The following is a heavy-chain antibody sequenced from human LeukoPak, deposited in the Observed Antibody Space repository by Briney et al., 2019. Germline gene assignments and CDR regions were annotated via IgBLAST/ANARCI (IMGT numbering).Heavy chain of an antibody. D-gene: IGHD7-27*01. CDR1: GFTFSSYS. J-gene: IGHJ3*02. CDR2: ISSSSSYI. CDR3: ARENWGSDAFDI. V-gene: IGHV3-21*01. Sequence: GGSLRLSCAASGFTFSSYSMNWVRQAPGKGLEWVSSISSSSSYIYYADSVKGRFTISRDNSKNTLYLQMGSLRAEDMAVYYCARENWGSDAFDIWGQGTMVTVSS.